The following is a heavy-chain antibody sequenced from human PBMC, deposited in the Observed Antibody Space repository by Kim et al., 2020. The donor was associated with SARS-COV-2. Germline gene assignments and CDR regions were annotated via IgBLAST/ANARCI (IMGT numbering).Heavy chain of an antibody. Sequence: NTGNPTYAQGFTGRFVFSLDTSVSTAYLQISSLKAEDTAVYYCARDGLDLWGRGTLVTVSS. CDR2: NTGNP. J-gene: IGHJ2*01. CDR3: ARDGLDL. V-gene: IGHV7-4-1*02.